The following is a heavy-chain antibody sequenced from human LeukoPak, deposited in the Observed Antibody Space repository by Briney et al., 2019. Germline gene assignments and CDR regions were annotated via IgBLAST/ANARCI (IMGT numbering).Heavy chain of an antibody. CDR1: GYTLTELS. J-gene: IGHJ3*02. V-gene: IGHV1-24*01. Sequence: ASVKVSCKVSGYTLTELSMHWVRQAPGKGLEWMGGFVPEDGETIYAQKFQGRVTMTEDTSTDTAYMELSSLRSEDTAVYYCATDSGSYNHDAFDIWGQGTMVTVSS. D-gene: IGHD1-26*01. CDR3: ATDSGSYNHDAFDI. CDR2: FVPEDGET.